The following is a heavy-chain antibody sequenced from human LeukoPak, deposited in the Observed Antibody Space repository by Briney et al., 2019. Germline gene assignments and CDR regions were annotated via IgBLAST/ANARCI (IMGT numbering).Heavy chain of an antibody. D-gene: IGHD3-10*01. V-gene: IGHV3-48*02. CDR3: AKLWFGTNVDY. Sequence: GGSLRLSCAASGFTFSSYSMNWVRQAPGKGLEWVSYISSSSIIYYADSVKGRFTISRDNAKSSLYLQMNSLRDEDTAVYYCAKLWFGTNVDYWGQGTLVTVSS. CDR1: GFTFSSYS. CDR2: ISSSSII. J-gene: IGHJ4*02.